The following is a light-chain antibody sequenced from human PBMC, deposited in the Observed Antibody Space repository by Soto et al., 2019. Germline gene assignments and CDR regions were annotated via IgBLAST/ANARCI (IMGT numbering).Light chain of an antibody. CDR2: HVT. V-gene: IGLV2-14*01. J-gene: IGLJ1*01. CDR3: SSYTSSTTYV. CDR1: SSDVGGYNY. Sequence: QSVLTQPASVSGSPGQSITISCTGTSSDVGGYNYVSWYQQHPGKAPKLMIYHVTNRPSGVSDRFSGSKSGNTASLTISGLQAEDEADYYCSSYTSSTTYVFGTGTKGTVL.